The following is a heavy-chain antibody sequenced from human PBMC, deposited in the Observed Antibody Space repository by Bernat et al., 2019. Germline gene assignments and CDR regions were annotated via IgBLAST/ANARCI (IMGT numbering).Heavy chain of an antibody. CDR1: GFTFSSYE. Sequence: VQLVESGGGVVQPGRSLRLSCAASGFTFSSYEMNWVRQAPGKGLEWVSYISSSGSTIYYAASVKGRFTISRDNAKNSLYLQMNSLRAEDTAVYYCARSGPARGYSGYDFYYWGQGTLVTVSS. CDR3: ARSGPARGYSGYDFYY. J-gene: IGHJ4*02. D-gene: IGHD5-12*01. CDR2: ISSSGSTI. V-gene: IGHV3-48*03.